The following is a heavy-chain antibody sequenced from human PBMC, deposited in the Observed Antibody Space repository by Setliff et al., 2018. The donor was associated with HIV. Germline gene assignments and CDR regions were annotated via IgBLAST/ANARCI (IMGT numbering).Heavy chain of an antibody. V-gene: IGHV3-30*02. J-gene: IGHJ6*02. D-gene: IGHD3-10*01. Sequence: GGSLRLSCAASGFTFSNYAMHWVRQAPGKGLEWVAFTRFDGNTKSYADSVKGRFTVSRDNSKNTLYLQMNSLRAEDTAVYYCARSVIGYYYYGMDVWGQGTLVTVSS. CDR2: TRFDGNTK. CDR3: ARSVIGYYYYGMDV. CDR1: GFTFSNYA.